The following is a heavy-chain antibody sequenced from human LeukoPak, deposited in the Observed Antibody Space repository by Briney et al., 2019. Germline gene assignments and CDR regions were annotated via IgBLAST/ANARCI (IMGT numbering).Heavy chain of an antibody. V-gene: IGHV4-59*01. CDR2: IQSTGGT. Sequence: SETLSLTCTVSSTSISSYYWGWIRQSPGKGLEWIGYIQSTGGTNYNPSLKSRVSISKDTSKNQFSLQLSSVTAADTAVYYCVKHGSGWSFDYWGLGTLVTVSS. CDR3: VKHGSGWSFDY. D-gene: IGHD6-19*01. CDR1: STSISSYY. J-gene: IGHJ4*02.